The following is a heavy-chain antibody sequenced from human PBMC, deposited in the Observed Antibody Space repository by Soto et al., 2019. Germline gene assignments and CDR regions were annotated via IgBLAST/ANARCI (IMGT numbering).Heavy chain of an antibody. D-gene: IGHD3-9*01. CDR2: IYYSGST. J-gene: IGHJ4*02. V-gene: IGHV4-59*01. Sequence: SETLSLTCTVSGGSISSYYWSWIRQPPRKGLEWIGYIYYSGSTNYNPSLKSRVTISVDTSKNQFSLKLSSVTAADTAVYYCARDSPSYDLLRGPGAFDYWGQGTLVTVSS. CDR1: GGSISSYY. CDR3: ARDSPSYDLLRGPGAFDY.